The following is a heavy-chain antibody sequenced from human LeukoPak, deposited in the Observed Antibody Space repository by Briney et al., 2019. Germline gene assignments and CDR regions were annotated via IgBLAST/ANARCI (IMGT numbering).Heavy chain of an antibody. V-gene: IGHV3-7*01. J-gene: IGHJ4*02. CDR2: INQDSSEK. Sequence: GSLGLSCAASGITFSNYWMSWVRQAPGKGLEWVANINQDSSEKYYVDSVKGRFTISRDNAKNSLYLQLNTLRPEDTAVYYCVQGWRDNWGQGTLVTVSS. CDR1: GITFSNYW. CDR3: VQGWRDN. D-gene: IGHD2-15*01.